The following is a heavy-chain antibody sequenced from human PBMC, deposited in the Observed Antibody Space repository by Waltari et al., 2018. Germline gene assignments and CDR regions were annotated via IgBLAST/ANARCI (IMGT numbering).Heavy chain of an antibody. CDR1: AGTFSSSA. V-gene: IGHV1-69*12. CDR3: ARDAYSSSWYPLQP. CDR2: IIPIFGTA. Sequence: QVQLVQSGAEVKKPGSSVKVSCHVSAGTFSSSAILWVSPARGQGLEWMGGIIPIFGTANYAQKFQGRVTIPADESTSTAYMELSSLRSEDTAVYYCARDAYSSSWYPLQPWGQGTLVTVSS. J-gene: IGHJ4*02. D-gene: IGHD6-13*01.